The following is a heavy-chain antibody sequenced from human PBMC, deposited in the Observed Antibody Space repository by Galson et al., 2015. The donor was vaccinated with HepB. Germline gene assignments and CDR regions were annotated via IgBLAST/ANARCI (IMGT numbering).Heavy chain of an antibody. D-gene: IGHD3-22*01. V-gene: IGHV3-23*01. CDR2: ISGSGGST. J-gene: IGHJ4*02. CDR1: GFTFSSYA. Sequence: SLRLSCAASGFTFSSYAMSWVRQAPGKGLEWVSAISGSGGSTYYADSVKGRFTISRDNSKNTLYLQMNSLRAEDTAVYYYAKSYDSSGSFDYWGQGTLVTVSS. CDR3: AKSYDSSGSFDY.